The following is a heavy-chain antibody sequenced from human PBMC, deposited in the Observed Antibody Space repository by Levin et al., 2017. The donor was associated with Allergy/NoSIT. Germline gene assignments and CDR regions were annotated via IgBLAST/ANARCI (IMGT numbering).Heavy chain of an antibody. J-gene: IGHJ5*02. CDR3: AKGRQRDWFDP. CDR1: GFTFSNYD. Sequence: LSLTCAASGFTFSNYDMNWVRQAPGKGLEWVSTISGSGGNTNYADSVKGRFTISRDNSKNTLYLQMNSLRAEDTAVYYCAKGRQRDWFDPWGQGTLVTVSS. V-gene: IGHV3-23*01. CDR2: ISGSGGNT.